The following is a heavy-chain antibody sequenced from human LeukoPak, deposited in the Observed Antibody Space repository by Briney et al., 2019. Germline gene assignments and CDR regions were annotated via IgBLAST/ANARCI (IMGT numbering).Heavy chain of an antibody. J-gene: IGHJ5*02. Sequence: SETLSLICDVYCGSLSGYYWRWIRQPPGKGLEWIGEINHSGSTNYNPPLKSLVTISVDTSTNQYSLKLSSVTAADTAVYYCARRRVRNWFDPWGQGTLVTVSS. V-gene: IGHV4-34*01. CDR1: CGSLSGYY. CDR2: INHSGST. CDR3: ARRRVRNWFDP. D-gene: IGHD6-19*01.